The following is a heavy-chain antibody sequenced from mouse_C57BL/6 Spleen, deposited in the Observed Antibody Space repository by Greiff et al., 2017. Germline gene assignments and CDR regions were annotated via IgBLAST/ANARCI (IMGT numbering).Heavy chain of an antibody. CDR3: ARSGLYYGRSYGYFDV. J-gene: IGHJ1*03. CDR2: IDPSDSYT. Sequence: QVQLKQSGAELVMPGASVKLSCKASGYTFTSYWMHWVKQRPGQGLEWIGAIDPSDSYTNYNQKFKGKFTLTVAKSSSTAYMQLSSLTSEGCAVYYCARSGLYYGRSYGYFDVWGTGTTVTVSS. D-gene: IGHD1-1*01. CDR1: GYTFTSYW. V-gene: IGHV1-69*01.